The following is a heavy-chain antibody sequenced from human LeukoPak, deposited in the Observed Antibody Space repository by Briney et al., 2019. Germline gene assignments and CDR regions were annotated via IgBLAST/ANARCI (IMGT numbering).Heavy chain of an antibody. Sequence: PGGSLGLSCAVSGFTFTDYYMSWIRQAPGRGLEWVSYISSSGSTMYYADSVKGRFTISRDNAKNSLYLQMNSLRAEDTAVYYCARGPSMAVAGTLHYWGQGTLVTVSS. CDR2: ISSSGSTM. V-gene: IGHV3-11*01. J-gene: IGHJ4*02. D-gene: IGHD6-19*01. CDR1: GFTFTDYY. CDR3: ARGPSMAVAGTLHY.